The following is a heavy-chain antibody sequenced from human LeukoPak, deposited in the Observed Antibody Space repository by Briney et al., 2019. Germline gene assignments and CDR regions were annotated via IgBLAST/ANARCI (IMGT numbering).Heavy chain of an antibody. CDR3: VTMIRGIAALDDY. CDR1: GGSISSSNYY. CDR2: MDYSGST. Sequence: SETLSPTCTVSGGSISSSNYYWGWIRQPPGKGLDWIGSMDYSGSTYYNPSLKSRVTISVDTSKNQFSLKLSSVTAADTAVYYCVTMIRGIAALDDYWGQGILVTVSS. V-gene: IGHV4-39*01. J-gene: IGHJ4*02. D-gene: IGHD3-10*01.